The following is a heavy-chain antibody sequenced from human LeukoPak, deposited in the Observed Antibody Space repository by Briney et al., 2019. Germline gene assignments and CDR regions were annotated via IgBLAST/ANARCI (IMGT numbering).Heavy chain of an antibody. CDR1: GYSISSGYY. Sequence: PSETPSLTCAVSGYSISSGYYWGWIPQPPREGPPWIGSIFQRGYSYYNPSLKSRVTISVDTSRNQFSLKLSSVTAADTAVYYCAGDKETTGNGRPNWFDPWGQGTLVTVSS. V-gene: IGHV4-38-2*01. CDR3: AGDKETTGNGRPNWFDP. D-gene: IGHD1-1*01. CDR2: IFQRGYS. J-gene: IGHJ5*02.